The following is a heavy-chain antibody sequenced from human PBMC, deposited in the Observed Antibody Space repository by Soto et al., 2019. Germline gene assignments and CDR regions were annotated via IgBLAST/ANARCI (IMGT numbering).Heavy chain of an antibody. D-gene: IGHD6-19*01. CDR2: INSGASTT. Sequence: GGSLRLSCAASGFTFSSSWMHWVRQAPGKGLVWVSRINSGASTTNYADSVKGRFTISRDNAKNTLYLQMDSLTAEDTAVYYCERGPSGWFVYAYWGQGTLVPVSS. J-gene: IGHJ4*02. V-gene: IGHV3-74*01. CDR1: GFTFSSSW. CDR3: ERGPSGWFVYAY.